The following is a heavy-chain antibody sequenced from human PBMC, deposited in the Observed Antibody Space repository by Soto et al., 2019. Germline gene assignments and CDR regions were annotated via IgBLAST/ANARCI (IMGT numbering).Heavy chain of an antibody. CDR3: ARIAGPRGYYYMDV. Sequence: SETLSLTCTVSGGSISSSSYYWGWIRQPPGKGLEWIGSIYYSGSTYYNPSLKSRVTISVDTSKNQFSLKLSSVTAADTAVYYCARIAGPRGYYYMDVWGKGTTVTVSS. CDR1: GGSISSSSYY. V-gene: IGHV4-39*01. CDR2: IYYSGST. J-gene: IGHJ6*03.